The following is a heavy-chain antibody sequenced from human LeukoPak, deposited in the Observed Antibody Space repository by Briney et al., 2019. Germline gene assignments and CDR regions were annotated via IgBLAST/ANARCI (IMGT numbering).Heavy chain of an antibody. Sequence: PSETLSLTCTVSGGSISSSSYYWGWIRQPPGKGLEWIGSIYYSGSTYYNPSLKSRVTISVDTSKNQFSLKLSSVTAADTAVYYCARVDSSNWYEYRGYFDYWGQGTLVTVSS. CDR2: IYYSGST. J-gene: IGHJ4*02. V-gene: IGHV4-39*07. CDR3: ARVDSSNWYEYRGYFDY. CDR1: GGSISSSSYY. D-gene: IGHD6-13*01.